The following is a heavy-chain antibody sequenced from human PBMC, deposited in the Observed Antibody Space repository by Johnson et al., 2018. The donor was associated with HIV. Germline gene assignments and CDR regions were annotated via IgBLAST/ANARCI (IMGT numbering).Heavy chain of an antibody. CDR3: ARAGYGDPSRVDI. Sequence: VQLVESGGGLVQPGRSLRLSCAASGFTFDDYAMHWVRQAPGKGLKWVSIIYTGGSTYYADSVKGRFNISRDNSKNTLYLQMNSLRAEDTALYYCARAGYGDPSRVDIWGQGTMVTVSS. V-gene: IGHV3-66*01. CDR1: GFTFDDYA. J-gene: IGHJ3*02. CDR2: IYTGGST. D-gene: IGHD4-17*01.